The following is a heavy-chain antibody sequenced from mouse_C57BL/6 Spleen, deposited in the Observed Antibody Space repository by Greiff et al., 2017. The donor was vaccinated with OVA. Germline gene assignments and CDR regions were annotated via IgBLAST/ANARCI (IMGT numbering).Heavy chain of an antibody. J-gene: IGHJ4*01. CDR3: ARSGYGSSYYYAMDY. Sequence: EVKLQQSGPELVKPGASVKISCKASGYTFTDYYMNWVKQSHGKSLEWIGDINPNNGGTSYNQKFKGKATLTVDKSSSTAYMELRSLTSEDSAVYYCARSGYGSSYYYAMDYWGQGTSVTVSS. CDR2: INPNNGGT. CDR1: GYTFTDYY. D-gene: IGHD1-1*01. V-gene: IGHV1-26*01.